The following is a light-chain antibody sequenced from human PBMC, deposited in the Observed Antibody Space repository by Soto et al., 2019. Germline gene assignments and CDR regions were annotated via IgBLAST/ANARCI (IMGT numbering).Light chain of an antibody. J-gene: IGKJ1*01. CDR1: QSCSY. CDR3: RQYDRSPPSWT. Sequence: ETVLTQSPGTLSLSPGERVTLSCSASQSCSYLAWYPQKPGQAPRLLIYGASSRATGIPDRFSGSGSGTDFTLTISSLEPEDFAVYYCRQYDRSPPSWTFGQGTTVEVK. V-gene: IGKV3-20*01. CDR2: GAS.